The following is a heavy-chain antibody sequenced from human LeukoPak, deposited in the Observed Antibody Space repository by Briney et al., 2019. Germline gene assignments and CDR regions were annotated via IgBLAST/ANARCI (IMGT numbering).Heavy chain of an antibody. Sequence: PSETLSLTCTVSGGSISSYYWSWIRQPAGKGLEWIGRIYTSGSTNYNPSLKSRVTMSVDTSKNQFPLKLSSVTAADTAVYYCARDRRRGDSSGWYDAFDIWGQGTMVTVSS. V-gene: IGHV4-4*07. CDR1: GGSISSYY. CDR3: ARDRRRGDSSGWYDAFDI. D-gene: IGHD6-19*01. CDR2: IYTSGST. J-gene: IGHJ3*02.